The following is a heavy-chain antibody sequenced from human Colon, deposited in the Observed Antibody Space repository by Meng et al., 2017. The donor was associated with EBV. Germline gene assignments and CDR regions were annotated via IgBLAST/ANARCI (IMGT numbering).Heavy chain of an antibody. CDR1: GGSFSGYY. D-gene: IGHD3-3*01. J-gene: IGHJ5*02. Sequence: QVQLQQWGAGLLKPSETLSLTCTVYGGSFSGYYWSWIRQPPGKGLEWIGEISHSGSTNYNPSLKSRVTISLDTSKNQFSLRLSSVTAADTAVYYCARQTGRLGDFLAWFDPWGQGTLVTVSA. V-gene: IGHV4-34*01. CDR2: ISHSGST. CDR3: ARQTGRLGDFLAWFDP.